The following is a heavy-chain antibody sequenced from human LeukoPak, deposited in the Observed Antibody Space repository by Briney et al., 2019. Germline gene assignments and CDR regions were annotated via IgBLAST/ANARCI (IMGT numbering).Heavy chain of an antibody. D-gene: IGHD3-22*01. CDR1: GFTFSSYA. CDR3: AKGRYYDSSGYYYY. V-gene: IGHV3-23*01. J-gene: IGHJ4*02. CDR2: ISGSGGST. Sequence: GGSLRLSCAASGFTFSSYAMSWVRQAPGKGLEWVSAISGSGGSTYYADSVKGRFTISRDNSKNTLYLQMNNLRAEDTAVYYCAKGRYYDSSGYYYYWGQGTLVTVTS.